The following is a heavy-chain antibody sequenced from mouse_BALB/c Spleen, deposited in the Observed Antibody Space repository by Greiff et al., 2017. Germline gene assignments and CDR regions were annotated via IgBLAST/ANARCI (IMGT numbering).Heavy chain of an antibody. J-gene: IGHJ2*01. D-gene: IGHD2-3*01. CDR2: ILPGSGST. Sequence: VQLQQSGAELMKPGASVKISCKATGYTFSSYWIEWVKQRPGHGLEWIGEILPGSGSTNYNEKFKGKATFTADTSSNTAYMQLSSLTSEDSAVYYCVKSRGDGYYGYWGQGTTLTVSS. CDR3: VKSRGDGYYGY. CDR1: GYTFSSYW. V-gene: IGHV1-9*01.